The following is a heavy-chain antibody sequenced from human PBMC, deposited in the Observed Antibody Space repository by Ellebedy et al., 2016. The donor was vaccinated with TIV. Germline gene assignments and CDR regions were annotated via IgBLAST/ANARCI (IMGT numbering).Heavy chain of an antibody. CDR2: ISPNGGGT. Sequence: AASVKASCKASGYTFTDYRLDWVRQAPGLGLEWMGWISPNGGGTHYAQKFQGRVSMTGDTSISTAYLELSRLTSDDTAVYYCARDYWGSYEYWGQGTLVTVSS. D-gene: IGHD1-26*01. CDR3: ARDYWGSYEY. CDR1: GYTFTDYR. J-gene: IGHJ4*02. V-gene: IGHV1-2*02.